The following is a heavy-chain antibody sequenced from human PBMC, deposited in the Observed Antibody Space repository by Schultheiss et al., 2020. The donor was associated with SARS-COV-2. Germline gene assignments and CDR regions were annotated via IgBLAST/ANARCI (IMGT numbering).Heavy chain of an antibody. J-gene: IGHJ6*02. V-gene: IGHV3-21*05. CDR3: ARWWYYNSSGHYYFDYGMDV. CDR1: GFTFSGSA. D-gene: IGHD3-22*01. CDR2: ISSRSSYT. Sequence: GESLKISCAASGFTFSGSAMHWVRQAPGKGLEWVSHISSRSSYTNYADSVKGRFTISRDNAKNSLYLQMTSLRAEDTAVYYCARWWYYNSSGHYYFDYGMDVWGQGTTVTVSS.